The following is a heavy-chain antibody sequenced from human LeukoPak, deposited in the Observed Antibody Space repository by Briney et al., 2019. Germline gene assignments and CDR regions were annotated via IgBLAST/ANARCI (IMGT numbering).Heavy chain of an antibody. Sequence: ASVKVSCKASGYTFTDYYIHWVRQAPGQGLEWMGWINPNSGGTNYAQKFQGRVTMTRDTSISTAYMELSRLRSDDTAVYYCASESAVVTPLDAFDIWGQGTMVTVSS. V-gene: IGHV1-2*02. CDR3: ASESAVVTPLDAFDI. CDR1: GYTFTDYY. D-gene: IGHD4-23*01. J-gene: IGHJ3*02. CDR2: INPNSGGT.